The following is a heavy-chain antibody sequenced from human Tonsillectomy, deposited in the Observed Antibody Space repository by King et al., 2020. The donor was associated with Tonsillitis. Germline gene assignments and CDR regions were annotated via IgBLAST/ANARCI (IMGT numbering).Heavy chain of an antibody. J-gene: IGHJ5*02. V-gene: IGHV4-59*01. CDR1: GGSIRSDY. Sequence: QLQESGPGLVKPSETLSLTCTVSGGSIRSDYWSWIRQSPGKGLEWIGYISYTGSTNYNPYLKSRVTISKDTSKNQFSLKLSSVTAADTAMYYCAREGSGSYSALDLWGQGTLVIVSS. D-gene: IGHD1-26*01. CDR2: ISYTGST. CDR3: AREGSGSYSALDL.